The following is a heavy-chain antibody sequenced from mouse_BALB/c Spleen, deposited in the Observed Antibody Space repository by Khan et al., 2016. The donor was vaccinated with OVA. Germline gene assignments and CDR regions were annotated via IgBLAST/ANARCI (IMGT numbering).Heavy chain of an antibody. D-gene: IGHD2-4*01. CDR1: GYTFTSYN. CDR3: AREGLRGVGMDY. V-gene: IGHV1S56*01. CDR2: IYPGDGDT. J-gene: IGHJ4*01. Sequence: QVQLQQSGPELVKPGAFVKISCKASGYTFTSYNINWVKQRPGQGLEWIGWIYPGDGDTKYNENFKGKATLTADKSSTTAYMQFSSLTSENSAVYFCAREGLRGVGMDYWGQGTSVTVSS.